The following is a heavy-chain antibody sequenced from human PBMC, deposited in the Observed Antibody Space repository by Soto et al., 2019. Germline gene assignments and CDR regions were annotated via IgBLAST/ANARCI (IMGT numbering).Heavy chain of an antibody. CDR2: IYYSGST. J-gene: IGHJ4*02. CDR1: GGSISSGGHY. CDR3: ARAVHNYYGLGSFEY. D-gene: IGHD3-10*01. Sequence: QVQLQESGPGLVKPSQTLSLTCTVSGGSISSGGHYWSWIRQHPGEGLEWIGYIYYSGSTYYNPSLKSRVTISVDSSRNQFSLKLNSVTAADTAVYYCARAVHNYYGLGSFEYWGQGTLVTVSS. V-gene: IGHV4-31*03.